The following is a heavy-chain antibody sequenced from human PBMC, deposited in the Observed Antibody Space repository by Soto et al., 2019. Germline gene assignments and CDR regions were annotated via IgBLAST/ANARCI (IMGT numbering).Heavy chain of an antibody. V-gene: IGHV2-5*02. CDR3: AHSRRWASCGGGNCYHFDS. CDR2: LYWDDDK. D-gene: IGHD2-15*01. Sequence: QITLKESGPSLVKPTQTLTLTCSCSGFSISADGVGVGWVRQPPGKALEWLAILYWDDDKRYSPSLNSRLTITKHTARNEVVLKMPNVDTVDTATYVCAHSRRWASCGGGNCYHFDSWGQGTLVTVSS. CDR1: GFSISADGVG. J-gene: IGHJ4*02.